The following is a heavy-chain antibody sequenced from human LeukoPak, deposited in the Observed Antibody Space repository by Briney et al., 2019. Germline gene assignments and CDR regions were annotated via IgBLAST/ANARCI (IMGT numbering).Heavy chain of an antibody. CDR1: GYTFTSYY. CDR2: INPSGGST. CDR3: ARDRGAAMVKTYFDY. V-gene: IGHV1-46*01. Sequence: ASVKVSCKASGYTFTSYYMHWVRQAPGQGLEWMGIINPSGGSTSYAQKFQGRVTMTRDMSTSIVYMELSSLRSEDTAVYYCARDRGAAMVKTYFDYWGQGTLVTVSS. J-gene: IGHJ4*02. D-gene: IGHD5-18*01.